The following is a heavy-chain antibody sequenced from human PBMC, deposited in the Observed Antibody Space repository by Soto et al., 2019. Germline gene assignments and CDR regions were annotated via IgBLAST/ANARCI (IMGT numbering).Heavy chain of an antibody. CDR2: TYFRSKWYN. V-gene: IGHV6-1*01. Sequence: SQTLSLTCAISGDSVSSNTASWNWIRQSPSRGLEWLGRTYFRSKWYNDYAVSVQSRIIINPDTSNSQFSLQLNSVTPEDTAVYFCAKGDNLGPKTGYAFDPWGQGIMVTVSS. CDR1: GDSVSSNTAS. J-gene: IGHJ5*02. D-gene: IGHD5-12*01. CDR3: AKGDNLGPKTGYAFDP.